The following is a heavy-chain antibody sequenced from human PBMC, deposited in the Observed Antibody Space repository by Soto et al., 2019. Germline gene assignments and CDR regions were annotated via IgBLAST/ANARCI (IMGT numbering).Heavy chain of an antibody. CDR1: GGSFSGYY. V-gene: IGHV4-34*01. CDR2: INHSGST. CDR3: ARISYDFWSGYYDRYFDY. D-gene: IGHD3-3*01. Sequence: SETLSLTCAVYGGSFSGYYWSWIRQPPGKGLEWIGEINHSGSTNYNPSLKSRVTISVDTSKNQFSLKLSSVTAADTAVYYCARISYDFWSGYYDRYFDYWGQGTLVTVSS. J-gene: IGHJ4*02.